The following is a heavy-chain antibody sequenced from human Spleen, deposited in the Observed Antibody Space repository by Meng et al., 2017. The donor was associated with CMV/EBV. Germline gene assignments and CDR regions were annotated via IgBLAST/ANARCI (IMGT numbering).Heavy chain of an antibody. D-gene: IGHD2-21*01. V-gene: IGHV3-74*01. CDR2: ISSDGSRT. J-gene: IGHJ4*02. CDR3: ARAPLHVYSIGDY. Sequence: GGSLRLSCAASGFTFSTYWMHWVRQAPGKGLVWVSHISSDGSRTVYADSVKGRFTISRDNAKNTLFLDMNSLRADDTAVYYCARAPLHVYSIGDYWGQGKLVTVSS. CDR1: GFTFSTYW.